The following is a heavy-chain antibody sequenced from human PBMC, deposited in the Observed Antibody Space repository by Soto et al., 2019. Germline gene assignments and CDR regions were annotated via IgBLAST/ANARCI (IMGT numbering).Heavy chain of an antibody. CDR2: INAGNGNT. Sequence: ASVKVSCKASGYTFTSYAIHWVRQAPGQRLEWMGWINAGNGNTKYSQKFQGRVTITRDTSASTAYMELSSLRSEDTAVYYCARTDFTTWVFDNWGQGTLVTVSS. V-gene: IGHV1-3*01. D-gene: IGHD2-21*02. CDR1: GYTFTSYA. CDR3: ARTDFTTWVFDN. J-gene: IGHJ4*02.